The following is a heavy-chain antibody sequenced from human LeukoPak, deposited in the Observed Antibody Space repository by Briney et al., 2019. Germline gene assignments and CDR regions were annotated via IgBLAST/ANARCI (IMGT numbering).Heavy chain of an antibody. V-gene: IGHV3-30*18. CDR3: AKEKVFGGFGELFSDY. D-gene: IGHD3-10*01. CDR2: ISYEGSNK. CDR1: GFTFSSYG. J-gene: IGHJ4*02. Sequence: GGSLRLSCAASGFTFSSYGMHWVRQAPGKGLEWVAVISYEGSNKYYADSVKGRFTISRDNSKNTLYLQMNSLRAEDTAVYYCAKEKVFGGFGELFSDYWGQGTLVTVSS.